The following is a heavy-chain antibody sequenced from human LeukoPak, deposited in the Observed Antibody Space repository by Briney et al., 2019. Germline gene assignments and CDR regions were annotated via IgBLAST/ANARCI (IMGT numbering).Heavy chain of an antibody. CDR3: ASVAGTYYYYYMDV. D-gene: IGHD6-19*01. CDR2: MYYSGST. J-gene: IGHJ6*03. V-gene: IGHV4-39*01. CDR1: GGSISSSSYY. Sequence: PSETLSLTCTVSGGSISSSSYYWGWIRQPPGKGLEWIGGMYYSGSTYYNPSLQSRVTISEDTSKDQFSLKLSSVTAADTAVYYCASVAGTYYYYYMDVWGEGTTVTVSS.